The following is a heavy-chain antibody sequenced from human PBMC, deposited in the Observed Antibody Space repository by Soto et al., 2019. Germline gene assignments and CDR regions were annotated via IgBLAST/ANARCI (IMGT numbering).Heavy chain of an antibody. CDR3: ARGARLGGYYYYYMDV. CDR2: IWYDGSNK. V-gene: IGHV3-33*01. Sequence: GGSMRLSCAASGFTFSSYGMHRVRQAPGKGLEWVAVIWYDGSNKYYADSVKGRFTISRDNSKNTLYLQMNSLRAEDTAVYYCARGARLGGYYYYYMDVWGKGTTVTVSS. J-gene: IGHJ6*03. CDR1: GFTFSSYG. D-gene: IGHD3-16*01.